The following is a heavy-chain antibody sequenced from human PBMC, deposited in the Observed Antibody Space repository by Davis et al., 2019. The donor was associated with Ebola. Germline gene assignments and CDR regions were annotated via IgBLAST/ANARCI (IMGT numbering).Heavy chain of an antibody. Sequence: PGGSLRLSCTASGFSFSDYWMHWVRHTPRRGPEWVSRINPDGTNIAYADLVKGRFTISRDNTRTTLYVQMNSLGAYDTALYYCAASVWPHTLAHWGQGTPVTVSS. V-gene: IGHV3-74*03. CDR2: INPDGTNI. CDR3: AASVWPHTLAH. D-gene: IGHD6-19*01. CDR1: GFSFSDYW. J-gene: IGHJ4*02.